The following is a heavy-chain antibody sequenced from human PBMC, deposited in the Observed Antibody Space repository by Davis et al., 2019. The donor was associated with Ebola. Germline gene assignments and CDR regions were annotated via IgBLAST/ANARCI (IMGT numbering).Heavy chain of an antibody. V-gene: IGHV3-30-3*01. CDR3: ARAPALYYGYFDY. J-gene: IGHJ4*02. Sequence: GVSLKISCAASGFTFSSYAMHWVRQAPGKGLEWVAVISYDGSNKYYADSVKGRFTISRDNSKNTLYLQMNSLRAEDTAVYYCARAPALYYGYFDYWGQGTLVTVSS. CDR1: GFTFSSYA. D-gene: IGHD2-8*01. CDR2: ISYDGSNK.